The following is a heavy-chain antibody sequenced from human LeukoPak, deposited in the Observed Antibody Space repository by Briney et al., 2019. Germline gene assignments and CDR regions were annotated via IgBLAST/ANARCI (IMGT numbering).Heavy chain of an antibody. J-gene: IGHJ3*02. D-gene: IGHD5-24*01. Sequence: ASVKVSCKAAGYTSTRPDINWVRQATGKGLGWLGWMNPSDQTGYSQNFQGRLTFTRDISRNTAYMELSSLTPDDTAVYFCARYTIADGFDMWGQGTMVTVSS. CDR1: GYTSTRPD. V-gene: IGHV1-8*01. CDR2: MNPSDQT. CDR3: ARYTIADGFDM.